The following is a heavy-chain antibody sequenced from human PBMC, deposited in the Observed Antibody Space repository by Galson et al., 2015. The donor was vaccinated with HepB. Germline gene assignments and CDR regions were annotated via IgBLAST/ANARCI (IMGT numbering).Heavy chain of an antibody. Sequence: ETLSLTCAVSGGSISSNNWWSWVRQSPGKGLECIGEIYHGGSTSYNPSLKSRVTISVDKSKNHFSLKLSSVTAADTAVYYCARFREGGGWLDYWGQGILVTVSS. D-gene: IGHD6-19*01. J-gene: IGHJ4*02. V-gene: IGHV4-4*02. CDR2: IYHGGST. CDR3: ARFREGGGWLDY. CDR1: GGSISSNNW.